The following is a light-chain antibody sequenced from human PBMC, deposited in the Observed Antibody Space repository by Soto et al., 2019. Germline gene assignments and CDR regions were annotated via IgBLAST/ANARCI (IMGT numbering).Light chain of an antibody. CDR1: QSISTW. J-gene: IGKJ1*01. Sequence: DIQLTQSPSTLSASVGDTVPITCRASQSISTWLAWFQQKPGKAPKLLIYDAASLESGVPSRFSGSGSGTEFILSISSLQPEDIATYYCQQYYLYATFGQGTKVDI. CDR3: QQYYLYAT. CDR2: DAA. V-gene: IGKV1-5*01.